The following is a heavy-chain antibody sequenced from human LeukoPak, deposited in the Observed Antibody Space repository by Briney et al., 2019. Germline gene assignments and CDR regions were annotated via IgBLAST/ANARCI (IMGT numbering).Heavy chain of an antibody. V-gene: IGHV4-38-2*01. CDR3: ARQAVATIPYYYHMDV. D-gene: IGHD5-12*01. Sequence: KPSETLSLTCAVSDYSVSSTYYWGWIRQPPGKGLEWIGSIYHSGSTYYNPSLKSRVTISVDTSKKQFSLKLSSVTAADTAVYYCARQAVATIPYYYHMDVWGKGTTVTVSS. J-gene: IGHJ6*03. CDR1: DYSVSSTYY. CDR2: IYHSGST.